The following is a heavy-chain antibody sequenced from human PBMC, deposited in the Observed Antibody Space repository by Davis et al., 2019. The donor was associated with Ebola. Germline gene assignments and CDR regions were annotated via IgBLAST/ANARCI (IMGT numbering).Heavy chain of an antibody. V-gene: IGHV4-4*07. CDR3: ARRGPSGDYLDY. CDR1: GGSISNYY. Sequence: PSETLSLTCTVSGGSISNYYWTWIRQPAGKGLEWIGRIHASGKTDYNSSLKSRVTMSVDTSRNQFSLKLSSVTAADTAVYYCARRGPSGDYLDYWGQGTLVTVSS. D-gene: IGHD3-16*01. CDR2: IHASGKT. J-gene: IGHJ4*02.